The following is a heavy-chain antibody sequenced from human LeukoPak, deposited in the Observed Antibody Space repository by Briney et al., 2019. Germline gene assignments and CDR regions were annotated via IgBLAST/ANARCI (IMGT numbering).Heavy chain of an antibody. J-gene: IGHJ6*02. CDR3: ARFLGGQWLDKYYYYGMDV. CDR2: INHSGST. V-gene: IGHV4-34*01. D-gene: IGHD3-22*01. CDR1: GGSFSGYY. Sequence: SETLSLTCAVYGGSFSGYYWSWIRQPPGKGLEWIGEINHSGSTNYNPSLKSRVTISVDTSKNQFSLKLSSVTAADTAVYYCARFLGGQWLDKYYYYGMDVWGQGTTVTVSS.